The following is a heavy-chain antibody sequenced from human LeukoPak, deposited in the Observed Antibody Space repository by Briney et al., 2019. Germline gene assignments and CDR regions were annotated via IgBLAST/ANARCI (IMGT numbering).Heavy chain of an antibody. CDR1: GFTFSSYA. J-gene: IGHJ4*02. CDR3: ARDSITMIAGACFDY. D-gene: IGHD3-22*01. CDR2: ISYDGSNK. Sequence: GGSLRLSCAASGFTFSSYAMHWVRQAPGKGLEWVAVISYDGSNKYYADSVKGRFTISRDNSKNTLYLQMNSLRAEDTAVYYCARDSITMIAGACFDYWGQGTLVTVSS. V-gene: IGHV3-30-3*01.